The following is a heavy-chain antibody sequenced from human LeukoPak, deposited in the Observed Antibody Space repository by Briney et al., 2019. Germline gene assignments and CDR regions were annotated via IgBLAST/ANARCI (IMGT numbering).Heavy chain of an antibody. D-gene: IGHD2-2*01. CDR2: IIPNSGGT. V-gene: IGHV1-2*02. J-gene: IGHJ4*02. CDR3: ARALGIKVPAANY. Sequence: ASVKVSCKASGGTFSSYAISWVRQAPGQGLEWMGGIIPNSGGTNYAQKFQGRVTMTRDTSISTAYMELSRLRSDDTAVYYCARALGIKVPAANYWGQGTLVTVSS. CDR1: GGTFSSYA.